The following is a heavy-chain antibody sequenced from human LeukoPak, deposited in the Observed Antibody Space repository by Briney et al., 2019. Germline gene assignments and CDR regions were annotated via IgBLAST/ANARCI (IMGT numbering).Heavy chain of an antibody. J-gene: IGHJ4*02. CDR1: GFTFSSYA. Sequence: PGGSLRLSCAASGFTFSSYAMSWVRQAPGKGLEWVSAISGSGGSTYYADSVKGRFTISRDNPKNTLYLQINSLRAEDTAVYYCAKGGNIVVVTAITYWGQGTLVTVSS. V-gene: IGHV3-23*01. D-gene: IGHD2-21*02. CDR3: AKGGNIVVVTAITY. CDR2: ISGSGGST.